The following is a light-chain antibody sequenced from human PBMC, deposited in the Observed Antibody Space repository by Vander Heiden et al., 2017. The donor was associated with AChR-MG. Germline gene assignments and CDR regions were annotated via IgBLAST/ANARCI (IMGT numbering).Light chain of an antibody. Sequence: DIQMTQSLSSVSASVGDRVTITCRASQDVSRWVAWYQHKPGRAPDLLIYATSSLQSWVPERFSGSGSGTDFTLTISSLQPEDFATYYCQQANRFPLTFGQGTKVEIK. CDR3: QQANRFPLT. V-gene: IGKV1-12*01. J-gene: IGKJ1*01. CDR2: ATS. CDR1: QDVSRW.